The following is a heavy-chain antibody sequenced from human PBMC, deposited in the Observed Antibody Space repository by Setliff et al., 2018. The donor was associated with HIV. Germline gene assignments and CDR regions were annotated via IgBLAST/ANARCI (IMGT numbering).Heavy chain of an antibody. J-gene: IGHJ6*03. D-gene: IGHD5-18*01. Sequence: SETLSLTCTVSGGSIRIYYWNWIQQPAGKGLEWIGRIHTSGNTNYNPSLKSRVTMSVDTSKNHFSLKLSSVTAADTAVYYCARDLSGYSYGSYYYYMDVWGKGTTVTVSS. CDR2: IHTSGNT. V-gene: IGHV4-4*07. CDR1: GGSIRIYY. CDR3: ARDLSGYSYGSYYYYMDV.